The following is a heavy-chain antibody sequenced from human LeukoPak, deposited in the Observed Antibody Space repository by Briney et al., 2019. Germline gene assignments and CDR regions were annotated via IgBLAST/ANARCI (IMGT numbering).Heavy chain of an antibody. J-gene: IGHJ4*02. Sequence: GGSLRLSCAASGFTFSRYGMDWVRQAPGKGLEWVAVISYDGSNKNYADSVKGRLTISRDNSKNTLYLQMNSLRAEDTAVYYCAREGVYYYDSSGAYYFDSWGQGTLVTVSS. CDR3: AREGVYYYDSSGAYYFDS. CDR1: GFTFSRYG. V-gene: IGHV3-30*03. CDR2: ISYDGSNK. D-gene: IGHD3-22*01.